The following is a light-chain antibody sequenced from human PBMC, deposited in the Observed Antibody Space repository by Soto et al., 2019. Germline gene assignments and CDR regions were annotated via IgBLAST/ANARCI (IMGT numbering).Light chain of an antibody. CDR1: SSDVGGYNY. V-gene: IGLV2-14*01. Sequence: QSALTQPASVSGSPGQSITISCTGTSSDVGGYNYVSWYQQHPGKAPTLIIYEVSDRPSGVSNRFSGSKSGNTASLTISGLQAEDEAEYYCNSYSSSSTLYVFGTGTKVTVL. J-gene: IGLJ1*01. CDR2: EVS. CDR3: NSYSSSSTLYV.